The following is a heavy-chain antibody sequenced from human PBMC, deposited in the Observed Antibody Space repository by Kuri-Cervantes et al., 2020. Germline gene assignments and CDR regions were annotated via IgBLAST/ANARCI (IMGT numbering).Heavy chain of an antibody. Sequence: GESLKISCTASEFTFSDYGMHWVRQAPGKGLEWMAFIRYDGRNKVYIDSVKGRFTISRDNSKNTLYLQMSSLRTEDTAIYYCAKDHYDTSAHNYFDSWGQGTLVTVSS. CDR3: AKDHYDTSAHNYFDS. V-gene: IGHV3-30*02. CDR2: IRYDGRNK. J-gene: IGHJ4*02. CDR1: EFTFSDYG. D-gene: IGHD3-9*01.